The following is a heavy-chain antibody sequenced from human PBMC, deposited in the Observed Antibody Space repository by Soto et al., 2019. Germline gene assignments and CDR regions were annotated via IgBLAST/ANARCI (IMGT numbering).Heavy chain of an antibody. D-gene: IGHD3-10*01. Sequence: EVQLLESGGGLVQPGGSLRLSCAASGFNCNNYAFNWVRQAPGRGLEWVSTVSVTGDATYYADSVRGRFTISRDNSGSTLFLQMSSLGAEDTAVYYCARSACYYPACYPYYYYVDVWGKGTTVTVSS. V-gene: IGHV3-23*01. CDR3: ARSACYYPACYPYYYYVDV. CDR1: GFNCNNYA. CDR2: VSVTGDAT. J-gene: IGHJ6*03.